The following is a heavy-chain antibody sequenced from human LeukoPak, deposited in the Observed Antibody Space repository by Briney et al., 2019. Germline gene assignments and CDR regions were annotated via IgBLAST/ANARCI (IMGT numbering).Heavy chain of an antibody. Sequence: PSETLSLTCTVSGGSISSSSYYWGWIRQPPGKGLECIGNIYFSGSTYYNPTLKSRVTISVDTSKNQFSLKVISVTAADTAVYYCARRPGLKSGYFDYWGQGTLVTVSS. CDR3: ARRPGLKSGYFDY. CDR2: IYFSGST. J-gene: IGHJ4*02. D-gene: IGHD3/OR15-3a*01. V-gene: IGHV4-39*01. CDR1: GGSISSSSYY.